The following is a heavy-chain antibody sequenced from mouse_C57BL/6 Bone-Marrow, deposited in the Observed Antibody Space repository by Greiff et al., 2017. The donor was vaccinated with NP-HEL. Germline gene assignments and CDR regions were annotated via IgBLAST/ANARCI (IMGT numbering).Heavy chain of an antibody. V-gene: IGHV5-4*01. CDR3: ARDTGLGRTWFAY. D-gene: IGHD4-1*01. CDR2: ISDGGSYT. J-gene: IGHJ3*01. CDR1: GFTFSSYA. Sequence: EVKVVESGGGLVKPGGSLKLSCAASGFTFSSYAMSWVRQTPEKRLEWVATISDGGSYTYYPDNVKGRFTISRDNAKNNLYLQMSHLKSEDTAVYYCARDTGLGRTWFAYWGQGTLVTVSA.